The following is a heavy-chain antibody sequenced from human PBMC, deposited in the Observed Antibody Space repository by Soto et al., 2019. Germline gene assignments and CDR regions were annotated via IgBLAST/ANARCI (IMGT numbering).Heavy chain of an antibody. CDR2: MNANSGNT. CDR3: ARADVDNLAY. CDR1: GYTFTSYS. J-gene: IGHJ4*02. D-gene: IGHD3-16*01. V-gene: IGHV1-8*01. Sequence: QVQLVQSGAEVKKPGASLKVSCKASGYTFTSYSINWVRQATGQGLEWMGWMNANSGNTGYAQKFQGRVTMTRNTSISTAYMELIGLRSEDTAVYYCARADVDNLAYWGQGTLVTVSS.